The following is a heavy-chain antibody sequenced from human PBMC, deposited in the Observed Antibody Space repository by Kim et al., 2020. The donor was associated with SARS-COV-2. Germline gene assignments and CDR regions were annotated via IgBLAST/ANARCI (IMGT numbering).Heavy chain of an antibody. Sequence: TYYNPSLKSRVTISVDTSKNQFSLKLSSVTAADTAVYYCARVDSGWYLDYWGQGTLVTVSS. CDR3: ARVDSGWYLDY. D-gene: IGHD6-19*01. CDR2: T. V-gene: IGHV4-30-2*05. J-gene: IGHJ4*02.